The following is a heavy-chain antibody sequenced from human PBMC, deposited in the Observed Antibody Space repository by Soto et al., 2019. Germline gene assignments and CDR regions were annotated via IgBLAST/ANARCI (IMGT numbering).Heavy chain of an antibody. J-gene: IGHJ4*02. CDR2: IDPSGGGA. CDR1: GYTFATYY. Sequence: QVQLEQSGTEVKKPGASVKLSCRPSGYTFATYYIHWVRQAPGQGLEWMGIIDPSGGGATYAQKFQDRVALTRDTSTSTLYMELSSLGSDDTAVYYCARDDKPSGNAYNCPVFWGQGTLVSVSS. CDR3: ARDDKPSGNAYNCPVF. D-gene: IGHD2-8*02. V-gene: IGHV1-46*01.